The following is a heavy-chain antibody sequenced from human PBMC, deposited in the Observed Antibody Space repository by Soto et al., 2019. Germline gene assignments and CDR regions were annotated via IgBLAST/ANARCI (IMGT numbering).Heavy chain of an antibody. CDR1: GGSFSGYY. Sequence: QVQLQQWGAGLLKPSETLSLTCAVYGGSFSGYYWSWIRQPPGKGLEWIGEINHSGSTNYHPPLKPPLPLSVDTPKNPSSLTLRSVPAAATAVSYCASGGGRVIGHYYYYYGMDVWGQGTPVTVSS. V-gene: IGHV4-34*01. J-gene: IGHJ6*02. CDR2: INHSGST. D-gene: IGHD3-16*02. CDR3: ASGGGRVIGHYYYYYGMDV.